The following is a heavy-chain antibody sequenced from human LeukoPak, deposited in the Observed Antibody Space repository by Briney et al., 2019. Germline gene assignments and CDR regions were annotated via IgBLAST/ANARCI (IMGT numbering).Heavy chain of an antibody. CDR3: ASNLLGSPDYYYYGMDV. J-gene: IGHJ6*02. CDR1: GFTFSSYE. D-gene: IGHD2-15*01. Sequence: GGSLRLSCAASGFTFSSYEMNWVRQAPGKGLEWVSYISSSGSTIYYADSVKGRFTISRDNAKNSLYLQMNSLRAEDTAVYYCASNLLGSPDYYYYGMDVWGQGTTVTVSS. CDR2: ISSSGSTI. V-gene: IGHV3-48*03.